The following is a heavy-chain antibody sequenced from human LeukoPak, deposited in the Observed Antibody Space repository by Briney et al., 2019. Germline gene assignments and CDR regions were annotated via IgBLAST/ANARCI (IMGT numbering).Heavy chain of an antibody. CDR3: AREIVGAIKSYFDY. D-gene: IGHD1-26*01. Sequence: GGSLRLSCAASGFTFSSYAMDWVRQAPGKGLEWVANIRQDGGLKHYVDSVKGRFTISRDNAENSLYLQMNSLRAEDTAVYYCAREIVGAIKSYFDYWGQGTLVTASS. CDR2: IRQDGGLK. V-gene: IGHV3-7*01. CDR1: GFTFSSYA. J-gene: IGHJ4*02.